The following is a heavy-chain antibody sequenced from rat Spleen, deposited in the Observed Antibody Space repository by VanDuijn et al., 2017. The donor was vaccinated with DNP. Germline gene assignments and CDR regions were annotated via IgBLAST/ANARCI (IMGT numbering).Heavy chain of an antibody. D-gene: IGHD1-9*01. J-gene: IGHJ2*01. CDR1: GFTFSDYY. CDR2: ISYDGGST. CDR3: ARHGAYSTHTTGPR. V-gene: IGHV5-22*01. Sequence: EVQLVESGGGLVQPGRSLKLSGAASGFTFSDYYMAWVRQAPTKGLEWVAYISYDGGSTYYGDSVKGRFTISRDNAKSTLYLQMNSLRSEDMATYYCARHGAYSTHTTGPRWGQGVMVTVSS.